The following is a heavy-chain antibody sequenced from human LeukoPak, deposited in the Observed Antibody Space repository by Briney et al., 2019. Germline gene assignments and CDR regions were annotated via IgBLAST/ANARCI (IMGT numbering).Heavy chain of an antibody. V-gene: IGHV1-2*06. Sequence: ASVKVSCKASGYIFTDYYVHWVRQAPGQGLEWMGRINPNSGGTNSAQKFQGRATMTRDTSISTAYMEVSRLRSDDTAVYYCARGGIPAASDFDFWGQGTLVTVSS. CDR1: GYIFTDYY. CDR2: INPNSGGT. J-gene: IGHJ4*02. D-gene: IGHD2-2*01. CDR3: ARGGIPAASDFDF.